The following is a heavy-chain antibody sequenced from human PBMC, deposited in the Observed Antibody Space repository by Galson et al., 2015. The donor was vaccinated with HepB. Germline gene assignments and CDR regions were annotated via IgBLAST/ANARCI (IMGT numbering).Heavy chain of an antibody. Sequence: SVKVSCKASGYTFTRYGISWVRQAPGQGLEWMGWISAYNGNTNYAQKLQGRVTMTTDTSTSTAYMELRSLRSDDTAVYYCARDRGFGEINWFDPWGQGTLVTVSS. CDR1: GYTFTRYG. V-gene: IGHV1-18*01. D-gene: IGHD3-10*01. J-gene: IGHJ5*02. CDR2: ISAYNGNT. CDR3: ARDRGFGEINWFDP.